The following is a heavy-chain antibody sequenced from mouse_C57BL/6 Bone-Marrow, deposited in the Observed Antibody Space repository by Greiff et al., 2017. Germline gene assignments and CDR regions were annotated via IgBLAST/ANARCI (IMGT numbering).Heavy chain of an antibody. Sequence: QVQLKESGPGLVAPSQSLSITCTVSGFSFTSSGVDWVRQPPGKGLEWLGVIWGGGSTNYNSALMSILSLSKDNSKSQVFLKMNSLQTDDTAMYYCAKLTTVVATGEYAMDYWGQGTSVTVSS. J-gene: IGHJ4*01. V-gene: IGHV2-9*01. CDR2: IWGGGST. D-gene: IGHD1-1*01. CDR3: AKLTTVVATGEYAMDY. CDR1: GFSFTSSG.